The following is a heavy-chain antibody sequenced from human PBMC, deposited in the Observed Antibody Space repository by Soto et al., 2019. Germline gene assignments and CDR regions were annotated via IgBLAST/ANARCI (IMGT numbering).Heavy chain of an antibody. CDR2: SVPTLGMA. CDR1: GDTFTDHT. J-gene: IGHJ4*02. D-gene: IGHD2-15*01. CDR3: ASGDCSGGRCYSDFDF. V-gene: IGHV1-69*02. Sequence: SVKVSCKASGDTFTDHTVTWVRQPPGQGLEWMGRSVPTLGMANYAQTFQGRVTITADTSMTTAYLELTGLTSDDSAVYYCASGDCSGGRCYSDFDFWGQGTLVTVSS.